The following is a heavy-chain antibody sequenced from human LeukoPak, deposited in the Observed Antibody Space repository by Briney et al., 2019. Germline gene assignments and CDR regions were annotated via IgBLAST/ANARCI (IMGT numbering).Heavy chain of an antibody. CDR3: ARIAAAGDYYFDY. CDR2: IYYSGST. CDR1: GGSTSSSSYY. Sequence: SGTLSLTCAVSGGSTSSSSYYWGWIRQPPGKGLEWIGSIYYSGSTYYNPSLKSRVTISVDTSKNQFSLKLSSVTAADTAVYYCARIAAAGDYYFDYWGQGTLVTVSS. J-gene: IGHJ4*02. D-gene: IGHD6-13*01. V-gene: IGHV4-39*07.